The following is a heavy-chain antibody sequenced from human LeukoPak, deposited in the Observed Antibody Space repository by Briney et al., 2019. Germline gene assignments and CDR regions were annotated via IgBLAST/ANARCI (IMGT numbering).Heavy chain of an antibody. CDR1: GYSFTSYW. CDR2: IYPGDSDT. V-gene: IGHV5-51*01. D-gene: IGHD6-6*01. Sequence: GESLKISCKGSGYSFTSYWIGWVRQMPGKGLEWMGIIYPGDSDTGYSPSFQGQVIISADKSISTAYLQWSSLKASDTAMYYCARRSYSSSSYYYYMDVWGKGTTVTVSS. J-gene: IGHJ6*03. CDR3: ARRSYSSSSYYYYMDV.